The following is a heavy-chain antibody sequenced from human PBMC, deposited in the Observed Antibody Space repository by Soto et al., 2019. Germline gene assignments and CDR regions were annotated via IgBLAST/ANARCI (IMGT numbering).Heavy chain of an antibody. CDR3: ARDRSMHFAWYGSEQTNWFDP. Sequence: QVQLVQSGAEVKKPGASVKVSCKASGYTFTSYGISWVRQAPGQGLEWMGWISAYNGNTNYAQKLQGRVTMTTDTTTSTAYMELSSLSSDATALNSCARDRSMHFAWYGSEQTNWFDPWGQGTLVTVSS. J-gene: IGHJ5*02. D-gene: IGHD3-9*01. V-gene: IGHV1-18*01. CDR2: ISAYNGNT. CDR1: GYTFTSYG.